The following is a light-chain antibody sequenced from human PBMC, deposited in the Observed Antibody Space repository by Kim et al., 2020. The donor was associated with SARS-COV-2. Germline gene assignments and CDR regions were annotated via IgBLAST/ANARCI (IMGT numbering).Light chain of an antibody. CDR3: QQRSDWPPLT. CDR1: QSISSY. CDR2: DAS. J-gene: IGKJ4*01. V-gene: IGKV3-11*01. Sequence: EIVLTQSPATLSLSPGERATLSCRASQSISSYLAWYQQKPGQAPRLLIYDASIRATGIPARFSGSGSGTDFTLTISSLEPEDFAVYYWQQRSDWPPLTFGGGTKVDIK.